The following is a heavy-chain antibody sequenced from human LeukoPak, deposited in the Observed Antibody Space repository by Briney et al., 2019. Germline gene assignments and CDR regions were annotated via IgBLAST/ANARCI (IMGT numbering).Heavy chain of an antibody. CDR1: GFTFDEYA. Sequence: TGGSLRLSCAASGFTFDEYAMHWVRQAPGKGLEWVSGISWISGSIGYADSVKGRFSISRDNARNSLYLQMNSLRAEDTALYYCAKAWGGSSQWYFDLWGRGTLVIVSS. V-gene: IGHV3-9*01. CDR2: ISWISGSI. CDR3: AKAWGGSSQWYFDL. D-gene: IGHD1-26*01. J-gene: IGHJ2*01.